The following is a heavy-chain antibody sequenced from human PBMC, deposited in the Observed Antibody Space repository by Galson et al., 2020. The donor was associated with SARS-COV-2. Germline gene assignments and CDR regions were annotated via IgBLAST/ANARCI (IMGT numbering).Heavy chain of an antibody. CDR2: IYWDDDK. J-gene: IGHJ4*02. CDR1: GFSLSTSGVG. V-gene: IGHV2-5*02. D-gene: IGHD6-13*01. Sequence: SGPTLVKPTQTLTLTCTFSGFSLSTSGVGVGWIRQPPGKALEWLALIYWDDDKRYSPSLKSRLTITKDTSNNQVVLTMTNMDPVDTATYYCAHRLGVIASAYVDYGGQGTLVTVSS. CDR3: AHRLGVIASAYVDY.